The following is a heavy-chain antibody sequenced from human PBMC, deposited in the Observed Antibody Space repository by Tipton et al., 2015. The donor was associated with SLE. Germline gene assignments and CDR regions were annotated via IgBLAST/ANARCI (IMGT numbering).Heavy chain of an antibody. CDR1: GGSIGRDY. CDR3: ASSYSGYAYAFDI. D-gene: IGHD5-12*01. Sequence: TLSLTCTVSGGSIGRDYWSWIRQPPGKGLEWIGYIHYSGTTYYNPSLKSRVTISVDTSKNKISLKLSSVTAADTAVYYCASSYSGYAYAFDIWGQGTMVTVSS. J-gene: IGHJ3*02. CDR2: IHYSGTT. V-gene: IGHV4-59*12.